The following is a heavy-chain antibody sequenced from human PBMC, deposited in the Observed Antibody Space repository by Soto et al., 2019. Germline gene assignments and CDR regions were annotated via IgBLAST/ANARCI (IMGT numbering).Heavy chain of an antibody. CDR3: ARYNAASGTYYFDY. CDR1: GACGSRTYW. Sequence: PWETLALACAVSGACGSRTYWSSWVRQPPGKGPEWIGEINHRGSANYNPSLKSRVTISVDISKSQFSLRLTSVTAADTAVYYCARYNAASGTYYFDYWGQGALVTVS. CDR2: INHRGSA. V-gene: IGHV4-4*02. D-gene: IGHD6-13*01. J-gene: IGHJ4*02.